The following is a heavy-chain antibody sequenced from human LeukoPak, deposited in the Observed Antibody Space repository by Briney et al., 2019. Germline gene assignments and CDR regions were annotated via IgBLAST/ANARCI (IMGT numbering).Heavy chain of an antibody. CDR2: ISYDGNNK. D-gene: IGHD3-10*01. CDR1: GFTFSSYA. J-gene: IGHJ6*02. V-gene: IGHV3-30-3*01. Sequence: PGGSLRLSCAASGFTFSSYALHWVRQAPGKGLEWVAVISYDGNNKYYADSVKGRFTISRDNSKNTLYLQMNSLRAEDTAVYYCARGWFGQSPSYGMDVWGQGTTVTVSS. CDR3: ARGWFGQSPSYGMDV.